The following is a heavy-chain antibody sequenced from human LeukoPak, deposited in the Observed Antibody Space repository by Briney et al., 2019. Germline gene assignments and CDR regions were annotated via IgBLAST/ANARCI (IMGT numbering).Heavy chain of an antibody. CDR1: GFTFSSYN. J-gene: IGHJ4*02. CDR2: ISSSSSYI. D-gene: IGHD6-6*01. V-gene: IGHV3-21*01. Sequence: GGSLRLSCAASGFTFSSYNMNWVRQAPGKGLEWVSSISSSSSYIYYADSVKGRFTISRDNAKNSLYLQMNSLRAEDTAVYYCARERYSSSSGDAYWGQGTLVTVSS. CDR3: ARERYSSSSGDAY.